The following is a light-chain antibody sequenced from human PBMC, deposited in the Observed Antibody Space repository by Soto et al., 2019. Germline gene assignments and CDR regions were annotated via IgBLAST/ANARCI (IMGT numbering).Light chain of an antibody. CDR1: QSINNY. CDR3: HQSYRAPHT. CDR2: TAS. J-gene: IGKJ2*01. V-gene: IGKV1-39*01. Sequence: DFQMTQSPSSLSASVGDRVTITCRASQSINNYLHWYQQKPGKASKLLIYTASSLESGVPSRFSGSGSGTDVTLTISSLQHEDFASYFCHQSYRAPHTYGPGTKLAIK.